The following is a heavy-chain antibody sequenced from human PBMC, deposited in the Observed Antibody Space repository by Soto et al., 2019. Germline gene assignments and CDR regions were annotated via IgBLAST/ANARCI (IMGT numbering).Heavy chain of an antibody. CDR1: GYTFTSYA. V-gene: IGHV1-3*01. CDR2: INAGNGNT. J-gene: IGHJ5*02. CDR3: ASGNTMVRGVIYRFDP. D-gene: IGHD3-10*01. Sequence: ASVKVSCKASGYTFTSYAMHWVRQAPGQRLEWMGWINAGNGNTKYSQKFQGRVTITRDTSASTAYMELSSLRSEDTAVYYCASGNTMVRGVIYRFDPWGQGTLVTVSS.